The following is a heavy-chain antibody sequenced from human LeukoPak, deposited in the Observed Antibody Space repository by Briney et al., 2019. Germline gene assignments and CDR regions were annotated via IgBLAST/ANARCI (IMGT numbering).Heavy chain of an antibody. CDR1: GGSISSSSYY. CDR2: NNDRGST. CDR3: ARGYCSGGSCSSWFDP. J-gene: IGHJ5*02. D-gene: IGHD2-15*01. Sequence: NPSETLSLTCTVSGGSISSSSYYWRWIRQAPGKVLGWIGENNDRGSTNSNPSLKSRVTISVDTSKNHFSLKQSSVTAAAPAVYSFARGYCSGGSCSSWFDPWGQGTLVTVSS. V-gene: IGHV4-39*02.